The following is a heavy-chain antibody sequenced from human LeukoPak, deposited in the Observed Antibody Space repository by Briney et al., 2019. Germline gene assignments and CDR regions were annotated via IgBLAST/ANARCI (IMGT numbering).Heavy chain of an antibody. CDR2: IYYSGST. CDR1: GGSISSGSYY. Sequence: SETLSLTCTVSGGSISSGSYYWSWIRQHPGKGLEWIGYIYYSGSTYYNPSLKSRVTISVDTSKNQFSLKLSSVTAADTAVYYCASNYYYGSGSFDYWGQGTLVTVSS. V-gene: IGHV4-31*03. CDR3: ASNYYYGSGSFDY. D-gene: IGHD3-10*01. J-gene: IGHJ4*02.